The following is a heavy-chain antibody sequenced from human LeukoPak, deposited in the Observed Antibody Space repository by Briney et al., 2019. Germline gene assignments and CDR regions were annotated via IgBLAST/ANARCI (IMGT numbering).Heavy chain of an antibody. CDR3: ASVDFDNNAHYHYYLPN. V-gene: IGHV3-7*01. Sequence: GGSLRLSCAASGFTLSTYWMSWVRQAPGKGLEWVANIKQDGSQKEYADSVKGRFAISRDNANNFLDLQMNSLRAEDAGVYYCASVDFDNNAHYHYYLPNWGQGTRVTVSS. J-gene: IGHJ4*02. D-gene: IGHD2/OR15-2a*01. CDR2: IKQDGSQK. CDR1: GFTLSTYW.